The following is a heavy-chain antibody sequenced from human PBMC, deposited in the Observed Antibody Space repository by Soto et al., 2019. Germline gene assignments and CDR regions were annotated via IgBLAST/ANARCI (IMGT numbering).Heavy chain of an antibody. CDR2: MYYRGTT. CDR3: ARRYYDGRHGLHV. J-gene: IGHJ6*02. V-gene: IGHV4-59*01. Sequence: PSETLSLTCSVSGSSISIDYWYWIRQTPGKGLEWIGYMYYRGTTKYNPSLKSRVTISVDTSKNQVSLKLSSVTAADTAVYYCARRYYDGRHGLHVWGQGTTVTVSS. D-gene: IGHD3-3*01. CDR1: GSSISIDY.